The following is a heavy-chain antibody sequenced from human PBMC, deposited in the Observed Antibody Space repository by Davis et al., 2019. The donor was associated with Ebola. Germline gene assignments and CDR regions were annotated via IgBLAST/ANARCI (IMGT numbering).Heavy chain of an antibody. CDR1: GYTFTSYG. CDR2: ISAYNGNT. Sequence: AASVKVSCKASGYTFTSYGISWVRQAPGQGLEWMGWISAYNGNTNYAQKLQGRVTMTTDTSTSTAYMELRSLRSDDTAVYYCARDPAYFDWFSHYGMDVWGQGTTVTVSS. D-gene: IGHD3-9*01. V-gene: IGHV1-18*04. J-gene: IGHJ6*02. CDR3: ARDPAYFDWFSHYGMDV.